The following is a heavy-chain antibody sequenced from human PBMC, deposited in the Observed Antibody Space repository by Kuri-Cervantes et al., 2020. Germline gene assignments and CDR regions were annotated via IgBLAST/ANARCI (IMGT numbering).Heavy chain of an antibody. J-gene: IGHJ6*02. CDR1: GFTFSSYA. Sequence: GESLKISCAASGFTFSSYAMSWVRQAPGKGLEWVSAISVSGGSTYYADSVKGRFTISRDNSKNTLYLQMNSLRAEDTAVYYCARDVRGYYYYGMDVWGQGTTVTVSS. V-gene: IGHV3-23*01. D-gene: IGHD2-8*01. CDR2: ISVSGGST. CDR3: ARDVRGYYYYGMDV.